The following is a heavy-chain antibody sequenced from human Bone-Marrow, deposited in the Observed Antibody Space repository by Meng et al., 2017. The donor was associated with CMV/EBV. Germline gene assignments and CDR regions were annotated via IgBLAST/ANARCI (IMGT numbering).Heavy chain of an antibody. V-gene: IGHV1-2*02. CDR1: GYTFTGYY. CDR3: ARGNGVRGNWFDP. Sequence: ASVNVSCTASGYTFTGYYMHWVRQAPGQGLEWMGWINPNSGGTNYAQKFQGRVTMTRDTSISTAYMELSRLRSDDTAVYYCARGNGVRGNWFDPWLQGTLVTVSS. CDR2: INPNSGGT. J-gene: IGHJ5*02. D-gene: IGHD2-8*01.